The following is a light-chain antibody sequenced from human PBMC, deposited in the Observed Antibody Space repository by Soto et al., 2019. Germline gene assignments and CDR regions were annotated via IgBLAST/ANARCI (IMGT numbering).Light chain of an antibody. V-gene: IGKV3-11*01. J-gene: IGKJ5*01. CDR2: DAS. CDR3: QQRTTWPFT. Sequence: EIVLTQSPATLSFSPGERATLSCRASQSVSSYLAWYQQKPGQTPRLLIYDASNMDTGIPARFSGSGSGTDFTLTISSLEPEDSATYYCQQRTTWPFTFGQGTRVEIK. CDR1: QSVSSY.